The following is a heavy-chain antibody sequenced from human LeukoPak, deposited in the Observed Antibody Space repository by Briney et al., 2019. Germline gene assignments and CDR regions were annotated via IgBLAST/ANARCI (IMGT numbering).Heavy chain of an antibody. V-gene: IGHV3-74*01. CDR1: GFTFSSYW. CDR2: INSDGSST. D-gene: IGHD6-6*01. J-gene: IGHJ3*02. CDR3: ASGLSSIAARNAFDI. Sequence: GGSLRLSCAASGFTFSSYWMHWVRQAPGKWLVWVSRINSDGSSTSYADSVKGRFTISRDNAKNTMYLQMNILRAEDTPVYYCASGLSSIAARNAFDIWGQGTMVTVSS.